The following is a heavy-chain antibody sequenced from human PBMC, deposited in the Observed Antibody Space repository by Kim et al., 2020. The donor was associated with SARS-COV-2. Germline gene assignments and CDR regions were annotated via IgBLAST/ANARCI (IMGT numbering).Heavy chain of an antibody. CDR3: ARDKGSLVAATPLDY. J-gene: IGHJ4*02. CDR2: INPNSGGT. CDR1: GYTFTGYY. D-gene: IGHD2-15*01. Sequence: ASVKVSCKASGYTFTGYYMHWVRQAPGQGLEWMGWINPNSGGTNYAQKFQGRVTMTRDTSISTAYMELSRLRSDDTAVYYCARDKGSLVAATPLDYWGQGTLVTVSS. V-gene: IGHV1-2*02.